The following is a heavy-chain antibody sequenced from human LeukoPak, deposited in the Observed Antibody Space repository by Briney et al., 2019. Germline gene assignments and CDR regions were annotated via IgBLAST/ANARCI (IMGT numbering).Heavy chain of an antibody. Sequence: GGSLRLSCAASGFTFSTYNMNWVRQTPGKGLEWVSSITSSSAYTFYADSVRGRFTISRDNAKSSLYLQMNSLRADDTAIYYCARDLYNGNYGDSYYYYMDVWGKGTTVTISS. CDR2: ITSSSAYT. CDR3: ARDLYNGNYGDSYYYYMDV. J-gene: IGHJ6*03. V-gene: IGHV3-21*01. CDR1: GFTFSTYN. D-gene: IGHD1-26*01.